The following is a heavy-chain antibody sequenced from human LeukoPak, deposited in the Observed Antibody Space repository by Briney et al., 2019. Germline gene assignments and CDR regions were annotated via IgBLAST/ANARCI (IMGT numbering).Heavy chain of an antibody. CDR2: ISSSSSYI. J-gene: IGHJ4*02. CDR1: GFTFSSYS. V-gene: IGHV3-21*01. D-gene: IGHD3-3*01. Sequence: GGSLRLSYAASGFTFSSYSVNWVRQAPGKGLEWVSSISSSSSYIYYADSVKGRFTISRDKAKNSLYMQMNSLRAEDTAVYYCASGFGVDDYWGQGTLVTVSS. CDR3: ASGFGVDDY.